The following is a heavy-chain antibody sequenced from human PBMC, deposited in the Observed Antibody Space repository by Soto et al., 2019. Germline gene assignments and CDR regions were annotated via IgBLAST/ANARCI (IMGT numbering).Heavy chain of an antibody. CDR3: AREGAXYCGXMNCPFDQ. J-gene: IGHJ4*02. CDR1: GGTFSRYT. Sequence: QVQLVQSGAEVKKPGSSVKVSCKASGGTFSRYTITWVRQAPGQGLEWMGGIIPSFGTTNYAQRFXXRVXXXXXXXXXXXXXXXXXXXXXXXXXXXCAREGAXYCGXMNCPFDQWGQGTLVTVSS. CDR2: IIPSFGTT. V-gene: IGHV1-69*01. D-gene: IGHD2-21*01.